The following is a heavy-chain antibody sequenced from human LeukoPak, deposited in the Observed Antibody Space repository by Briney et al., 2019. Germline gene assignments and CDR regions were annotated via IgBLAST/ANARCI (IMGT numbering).Heavy chain of an antibody. D-gene: IGHD3-3*01. Sequence: PSETLSLTCTVSGGSISSGSYYWSWIRQPAGKGLEWIGRIYTSGSTNYNPSLKSRVTISVDTSKNQFSLKLSSVTAADTAVYYCARSFFEYYDFWSGPPGWFDPWGQGTLVTVSS. CDR3: ARSFFEYYDFWSGPPGWFDP. V-gene: IGHV4-61*02. CDR2: IYTSGST. CDR1: GGSISSGSYY. J-gene: IGHJ5*02.